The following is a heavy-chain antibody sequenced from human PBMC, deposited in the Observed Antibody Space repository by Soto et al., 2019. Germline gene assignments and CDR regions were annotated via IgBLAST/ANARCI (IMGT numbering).Heavy chain of an antibody. Sequence: SETLSLTCTVSGSSISSSGYYWGWIRQPPGKGLEWIGSIYYSGSTYYNPSLKSRVTISVDTSKNQFSLKLSSVTAADTAVYYCARVGGSNYFDYWGQGTLVTVS. J-gene: IGHJ4*02. D-gene: IGHD1-26*01. V-gene: IGHV4-39*01. CDR1: GSSISSSGYY. CDR2: IYYSGST. CDR3: ARVGGSNYFDY.